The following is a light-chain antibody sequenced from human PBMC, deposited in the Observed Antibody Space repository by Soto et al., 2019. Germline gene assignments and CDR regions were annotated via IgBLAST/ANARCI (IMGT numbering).Light chain of an antibody. CDR1: QSVSSSY. V-gene: IGKV3-20*01. CDR3: QQYGNSLT. J-gene: IGKJ5*01. CDR2: GAS. Sequence: EIVLTQSPGTLSLSPGERATLSCRASQSVSSSYLSWYQQKPGQAPRLLIYGASSRATGIPDRFSGSGSGTDFPLTISILEPEDFAVYYCQQYGNSLTFGQGTRLEIK.